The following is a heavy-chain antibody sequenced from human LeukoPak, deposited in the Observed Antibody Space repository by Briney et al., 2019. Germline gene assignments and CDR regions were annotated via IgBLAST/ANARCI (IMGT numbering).Heavy chain of an antibody. D-gene: IGHD6-13*01. CDR2: ISYDGSNK. CDR1: GFTFSSYG. CDR3: AKAGHMYSSSWYRDFDY. Sequence: PGGSLRLSCAASGFTFSSYGMHWVRRAPGKGLEWVAVISYDGSNKYYADSVKGRFTISRDNSKNTLYLQMNSLRAEDTAVYYCAKAGHMYSSSWYRDFDYWGQGTLVTVSS. V-gene: IGHV3-30*18. J-gene: IGHJ4*02.